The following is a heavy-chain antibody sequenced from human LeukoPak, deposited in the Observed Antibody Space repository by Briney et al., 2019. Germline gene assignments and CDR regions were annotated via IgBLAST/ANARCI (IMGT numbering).Heavy chain of an antibody. CDR2: ISYDGSDK. CDR3: AKELRIHLWEYAMDV. CDR1: GFTFRSYA. V-gene: IGHV3-30*18. D-gene: IGHD5-18*01. J-gene: IGHJ6*02. Sequence: GRSLRLSCAASGFTFRSYAMHWVRQAPGKGLEWVTFISYDGSDKYYADSVKGRFTISRDNSKNTLYLQMNSLRAEDTAVYYCAKELRIHLWEYAMDVWGQGTTVTVSS.